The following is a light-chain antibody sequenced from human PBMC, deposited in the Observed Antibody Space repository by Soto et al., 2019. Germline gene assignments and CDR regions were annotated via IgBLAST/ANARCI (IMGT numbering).Light chain of an antibody. J-gene: IGLJ1*01. CDR3: SSYAGSVTLFV. CDR1: GNDVGFYDL. Sequence: QAVLTQPASVSGSPGQSITISCTGTGNDVGFYDLVSWYQQHPGKAPKLLIYEGSKRPSGVSDRFSGSKSGNTASLTISGLQSEDEADYYCSSYAGSVTLFVSGTGTKVTVL. CDR2: EGS. V-gene: IGLV2-23*01.